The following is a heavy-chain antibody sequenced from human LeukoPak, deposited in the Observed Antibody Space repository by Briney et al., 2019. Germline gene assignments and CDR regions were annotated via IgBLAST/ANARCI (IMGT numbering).Heavy chain of an antibody. D-gene: IGHD1-26*01. CDR2: IYTSGST. CDR1: GGSISSYY. V-gene: IGHV4-4*07. CDR3: ARERGSHYFDY. Sequence: PSETLSLTCTVSGGSISSYYWSWIRQPAGKGLVWIGRIYTSGSTNYNPSLKSRVTMSVDTSKNQFSLKLSSVTAADTVVYYCARERGSHYFDYWGQGTLVTVSS. J-gene: IGHJ4*02.